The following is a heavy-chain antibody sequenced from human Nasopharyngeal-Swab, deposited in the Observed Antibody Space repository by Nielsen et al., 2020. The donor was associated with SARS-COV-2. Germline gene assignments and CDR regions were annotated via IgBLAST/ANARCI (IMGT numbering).Heavy chain of an antibody. D-gene: IGHD2-2*01. CDR2: ISACNGNT. V-gene: IGHV1-18*04. J-gene: IGHJ6*03. CDR1: GYTFTSYG. Sequence: ASVKVSCKASGYTFTSYGISWVRQAPGQGLEWMGWISACNGNTNYAQKLQGRVTMTTDTSTSTAYMELRSLRSDDTAVYYCARRYHADDYYYYMDVWGKGTTVTVSS. CDR3: ARRYHADDYYYYMDV.